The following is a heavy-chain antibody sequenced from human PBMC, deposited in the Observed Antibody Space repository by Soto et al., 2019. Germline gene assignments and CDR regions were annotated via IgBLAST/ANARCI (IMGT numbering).Heavy chain of an antibody. CDR2: IKQDGSEK. CDR3: ARIASAGRVWDV. V-gene: IGHV3-7*01. Sequence: EVQLVESGGGLVQPGGSLRLSCAASGFTFRSYWMSWVRQAPVKGLEWVGNIKQDGSEKNYVDFVKGRFTISRDNAKNSLYLQMNSLRAEDTAVYYCARIASAGRVWDVWGQGTTVVVSS. J-gene: IGHJ6*02. CDR1: GFTFRSYW. D-gene: IGHD6-13*01.